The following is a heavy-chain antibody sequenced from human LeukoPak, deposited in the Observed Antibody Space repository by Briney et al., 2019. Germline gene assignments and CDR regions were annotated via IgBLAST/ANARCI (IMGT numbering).Heavy chain of an antibody. D-gene: IGHD6-13*01. CDR1: GFTFSSYS. Sequence: SGGSLRLSCAASGFTFSSYSMHWVRQARGKGLEWVAVISYDGSNKYYADSVKGRFTISRDTSKNTLYLQMNSLRAEDTAMYYCVRDRCSTCHYLDCWGQGTLVTVSS. J-gene: IGHJ4*02. CDR2: ISYDGSNK. V-gene: IGHV3-30-3*01. CDR3: VRDRCSTCHYLDC.